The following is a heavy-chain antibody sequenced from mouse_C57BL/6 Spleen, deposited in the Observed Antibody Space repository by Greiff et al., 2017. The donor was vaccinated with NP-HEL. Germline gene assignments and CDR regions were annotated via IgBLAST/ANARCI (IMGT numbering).Heavy chain of an antibody. D-gene: IGHD1-1*01. CDR3: ERGRELLLPLAMDY. V-gene: IGHV5-6*01. CDR1: GFTFSSYG. CDR2: ISSGGSYT. Sequence: EVKLVESGGDLVKPGGSLKLSCAASGFTFSSYGMSWVRQTPDKRLEWVATISSGGSYTYYPDSVQGRFTISRDNANNTLYLQKSSLKCEDTDMYDGERGRELLLPLAMDYWGQGTSVTVSS. J-gene: IGHJ4*01.